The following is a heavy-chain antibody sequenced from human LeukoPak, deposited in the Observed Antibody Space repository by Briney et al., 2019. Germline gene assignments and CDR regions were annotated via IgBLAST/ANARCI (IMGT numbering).Heavy chain of an antibody. D-gene: IGHD4-11*01. Sequence: SETLSLTCAVYGGSFSGYYWSWIRQPPGKGLEWIGYIYYSGSTNYNPSLKSRVTISVDTSKNQFSLKLSSVTAADTAVYYCASQYSNDWYFDLWGRGTLVTVSS. CDR3: ASQYSNDWYFDL. CDR1: GGSFSGYY. J-gene: IGHJ2*01. V-gene: IGHV4-59*01. CDR2: IYYSGST.